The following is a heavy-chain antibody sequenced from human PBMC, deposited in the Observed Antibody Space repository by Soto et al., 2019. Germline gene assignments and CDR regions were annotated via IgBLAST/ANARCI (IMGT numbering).Heavy chain of an antibody. Sequence: ASVKVSCKASGYTFTSYAMHWVRQAPGQRLEWMGWINAGNGNTKYSQKFQGRVTITRDTSASTAYMELSSLRSEDTAVYYCARPSSSSLGYNWFAPWGQGTLVTVSS. J-gene: IGHJ5*02. D-gene: IGHD6-6*01. CDR3: ARPSSSSLGYNWFAP. V-gene: IGHV1-3*01. CDR2: INAGNGNT. CDR1: GYTFTSYA.